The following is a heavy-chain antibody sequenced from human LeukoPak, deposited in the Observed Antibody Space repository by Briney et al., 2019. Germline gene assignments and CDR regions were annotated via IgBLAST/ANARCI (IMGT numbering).Heavy chain of an antibody. V-gene: IGHV4-59*08. J-gene: IGHJ6*02. CDR1: GGSISSYY. Sequence: TPSETLSLTCTVSGGSISSYYWSWLRQPPGKGLEWIGYIYYSGSTNYNPSLKSRVTISVDTSKNQFSLKLSSVTAADTAVYYCARGFDWSYYYYGMDVWGQGTTVTVSS. D-gene: IGHD3-9*01. CDR2: IYYSGST. CDR3: ARGFDWSYYYYGMDV.